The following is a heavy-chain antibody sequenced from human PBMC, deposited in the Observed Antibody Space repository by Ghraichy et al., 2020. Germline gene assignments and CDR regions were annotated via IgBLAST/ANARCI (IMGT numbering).Heavy chain of an antibody. D-gene: IGHD3-3*01. J-gene: IGHJ3*02. Sequence: SVKVSCKASGGTFSSYAISWVRQAPGQGLEWMGGIIPIFGTANYAQKFQGRVTITADESTSTAYMELSSLRSEDTAVYYCARVGIFGVVMNPDAFDIWGQGTMVTVSS. CDR3: ARVGIFGVVMNPDAFDI. V-gene: IGHV1-69*01. CDR2: IIPIFGTA. CDR1: GGTFSSYA.